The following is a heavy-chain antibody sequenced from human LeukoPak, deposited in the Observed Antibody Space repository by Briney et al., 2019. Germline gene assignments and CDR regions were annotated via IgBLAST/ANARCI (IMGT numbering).Heavy chain of an antibody. CDR3: ARGGQWLKLNWFDP. D-gene: IGHD6-19*01. V-gene: IGHV4-39*07. Sequence: PSETLSLTCTVSGGSISSSSYYWGWIRQPPGKGLEWIGNIYYSGSTYYNPSLRSRVTISVDTSKNQFSLKLSSVTAADTAVYYCARGGQWLKLNWFDPWGQGTLVTVSS. CDR2: IYYSGST. J-gene: IGHJ5*02. CDR1: GGSISSSSYY.